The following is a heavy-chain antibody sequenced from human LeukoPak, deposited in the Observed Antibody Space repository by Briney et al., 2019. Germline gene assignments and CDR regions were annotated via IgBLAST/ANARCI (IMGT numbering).Heavy chain of an antibody. D-gene: IGHD6-19*01. CDR3: VRRGDASSGWGDHDF. J-gene: IGHJ4*02. Sequence: PGGSLRLSCAASGFTFNRNAISWVRQVPGKGLEWVSTIGGSGDKTFYADSVKGRFTISRDNSKNMVHLQMNSLTGEDTALYYCVRRGDASSGWGDHDFWGQGALVTVSS. V-gene: IGHV3-23*01. CDR2: IGGSGDKT. CDR1: GFTFNRNA.